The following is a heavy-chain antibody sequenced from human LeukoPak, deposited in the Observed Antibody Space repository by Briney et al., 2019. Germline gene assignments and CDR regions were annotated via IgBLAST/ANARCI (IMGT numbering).Heavy chain of an antibody. J-gene: IGHJ4*02. Sequence: GGSLRLSCAASGFPFTNNWMTWVRQAPGKGLEWVATIMQDGRETYYVESVKGRFTISRDNARDSVYLQMTFLRAEDAAVYYCARVVDTHFDYWGQGTLVTVSS. CDR1: GFPFTNNW. CDR2: IMQDGRET. CDR3: ARVVDTHFDY. V-gene: IGHV3-7*02. D-gene: IGHD5-18*01.